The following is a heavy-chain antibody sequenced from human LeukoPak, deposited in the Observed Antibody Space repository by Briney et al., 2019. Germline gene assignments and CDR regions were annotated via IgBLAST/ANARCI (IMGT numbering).Heavy chain of an antibody. Sequence: GGSLRLSCAAPGFSFRDYSMHWVRQAPGKGLEWVTLIAYDGDNKYYADAVKGRFTISRDNSKNTLFLQMNSLRAEDTAVHYCARGGQYDTSGYYPIDYWGQGTLVTVSS. CDR3: ARGGQYDTSGYYPIDY. V-gene: IGHV3-30*04. CDR1: GFSFRDYS. D-gene: IGHD3-22*01. CDR2: IAYDGDNK. J-gene: IGHJ4*02.